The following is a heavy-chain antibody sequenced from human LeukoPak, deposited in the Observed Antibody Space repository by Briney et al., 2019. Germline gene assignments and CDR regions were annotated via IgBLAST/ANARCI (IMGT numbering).Heavy chain of an antibody. Sequence: SQTLSLTCTVSGGSISSGSYYWSWIRQPAGKGLEWIGRIYTSGSTNYNPSLKSRVTISVDTSKNQFSLKLSSVTAADTAVYYCARARYYDSSGYYSNDAFDIWGQGTIVTVSS. CDR1: GGSISSGSYY. D-gene: IGHD3-22*01. J-gene: IGHJ3*02. CDR2: IYTSGST. CDR3: ARARYYDSSGYYSNDAFDI. V-gene: IGHV4-61*02.